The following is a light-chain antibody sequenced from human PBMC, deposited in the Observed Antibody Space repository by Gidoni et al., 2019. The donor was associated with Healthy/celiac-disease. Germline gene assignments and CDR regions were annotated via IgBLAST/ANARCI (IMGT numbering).Light chain of an antibody. Sequence: LTQSPGTLSLSPGERATLSCRASQSVSRSYLAWYQQKPGQAPRLLIYGASSRATGIPDRFSGSGSGTDFTLTISRLEPEDFAVYYCQQYGSSLYTFGQGTKLEIK. CDR3: QQYGSSLYT. CDR2: GAS. CDR1: QSVSRSY. V-gene: IGKV3-20*01. J-gene: IGKJ2*01.